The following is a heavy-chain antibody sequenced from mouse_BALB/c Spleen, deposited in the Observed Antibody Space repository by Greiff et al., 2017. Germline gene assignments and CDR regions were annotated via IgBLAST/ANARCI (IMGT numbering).Heavy chain of an antibody. Sequence: QVHVKQSGAELAKPGASVKMSCKASGYTFTSYWMHWVKQRPGQGLEWIGYINPSTGYTEYNQKFKDKATLTADKSSSTAYMQLSSLTSEDSAVYYCARLSYRYGYFDYWGQGTTLTVSS. CDR3: ARLSYRYGYFDY. CDR2: INPSTGYT. J-gene: IGHJ2*01. V-gene: IGHV1-7*01. D-gene: IGHD2-14*01. CDR1: GYTFTSYW.